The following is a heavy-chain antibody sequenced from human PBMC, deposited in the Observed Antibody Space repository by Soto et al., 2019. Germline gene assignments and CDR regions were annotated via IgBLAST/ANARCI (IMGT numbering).Heavy chain of an antibody. D-gene: IGHD3-10*01. Sequence: SETLSLTCTVSGGSISSSSYYWGWIRQPPGKGLEWIGSIYYSGSTYYNPSLKSRVTISVDTSKNQFSLKLSSVTAADTAVYYCARSQYPITMLDYWGQGTLVTVSS. J-gene: IGHJ4*02. V-gene: IGHV4-39*01. CDR2: IYYSGST. CDR3: ARSQYPITMLDY. CDR1: GGSISSSSYY.